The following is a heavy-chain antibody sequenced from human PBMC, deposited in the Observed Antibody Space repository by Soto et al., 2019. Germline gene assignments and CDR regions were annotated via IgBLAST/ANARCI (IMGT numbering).Heavy chain of an antibody. CDR3: ARDVGYYYDSRPAFDI. V-gene: IGHV1-18*01. Sequence: ASVKVSCKTSGYIFNSFGISWVGQAPGQGLEWMGWISGYNGNTNHVHKFQGRLTMTRDTSTGTAYMELKNLRSDDTAVYFCARDVGYYYDSRPAFDIWGQGTMVSVSS. CDR2: ISGYNGNT. J-gene: IGHJ3*02. D-gene: IGHD3-22*01. CDR1: GYIFNSFG.